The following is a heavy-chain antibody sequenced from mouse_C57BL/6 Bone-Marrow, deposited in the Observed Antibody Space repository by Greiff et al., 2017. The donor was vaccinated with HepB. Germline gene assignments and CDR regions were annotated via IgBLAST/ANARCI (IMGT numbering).Heavy chain of an antibody. Sequence: EVKLMESGGGLVQSGRSLRLSCATSGFTFSDFYMEWVRQAPGKGLEWIAASRNKANDYTTEYSASVKGRFIVSRDTSQSILYLQMNALRAEDTAIYYCAREAYDYLWYFDVWGTGTTGTVSS. CDR3: AREAYDYLWYFDV. J-gene: IGHJ1*03. V-gene: IGHV7-1*01. CDR2: SRNKANDYTT. CDR1: GFTFSDFY. D-gene: IGHD2-4*01.